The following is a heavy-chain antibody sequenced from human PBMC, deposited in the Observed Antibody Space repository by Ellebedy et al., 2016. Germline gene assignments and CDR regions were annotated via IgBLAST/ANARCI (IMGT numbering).Heavy chain of an antibody. J-gene: IGHJ5*02. Sequence: GESLKISXVASESTFSTYAMSWVRLPPGKGLEWVASIGGGGGSTYYGDSVRGRFTISRDNSKNTLYLQMNTVTAEDTAIYYCARGRGGGINWFDPWGQGTLVTVSS. CDR2: IGGGGGST. CDR1: ESTFSTYA. CDR3: ARGRGGGINWFDP. V-gene: IGHV3-23*01. D-gene: IGHD2-15*01.